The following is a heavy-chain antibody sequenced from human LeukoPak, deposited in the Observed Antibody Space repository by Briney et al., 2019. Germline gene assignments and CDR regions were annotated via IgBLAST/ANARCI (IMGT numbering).Heavy chain of an antibody. V-gene: IGHV3-21*01. CDR2: ISSSSSYI. Sequence: GGSLRLSCAASGFTFSYFGMHWVRQAPGKGLEWVSSISSSSSYIYYADSVKGRFTISRDNAKNSLYLQMNSLRAEDTAVYYCAGTYGSGSSSKHWGQGTLVTVSS. CDR1: GFTFSYFG. D-gene: IGHD3-10*01. CDR3: AGTYGSGSSSKH. J-gene: IGHJ1*01.